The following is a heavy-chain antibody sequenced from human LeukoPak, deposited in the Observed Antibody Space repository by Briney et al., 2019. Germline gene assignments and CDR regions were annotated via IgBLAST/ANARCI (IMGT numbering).Heavy chain of an antibody. CDR3: AKARGYSSGWYRNPYYFDY. J-gene: IGHJ4*02. V-gene: IGHV3-30*18. CDR1: GFTFSSYG. D-gene: IGHD6-19*01. Sequence: PGGSLRLSCAASGFTFSSYGMHWVRQAPGKGLEWVAVISYDGSNKYYADSVKGRFTISRDNSKNTLYLQMNSLRAEDTAVYYCAKARGYSSGWYRNPYYFDYWGQGTLVTVSS. CDR2: ISYDGSNK.